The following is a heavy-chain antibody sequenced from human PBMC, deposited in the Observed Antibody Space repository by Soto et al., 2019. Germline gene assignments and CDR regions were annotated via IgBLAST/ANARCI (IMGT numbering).Heavy chain of an antibody. CDR2: VSGDNGHT. D-gene: IGHD2-15*01. CDR3: ARDLGYCRSGTCYREWFDP. CDR1: GYTFTTHG. Sequence: QVQLVQSGAEVKKPGASVKVSCKASGYTFTTHGISWVRQAPGQGLEWMGWVSGDNGHTNYAQSLQGRVTMTTDTSTNTAYVELRSLRSDDTAVYYFARDLGYCRSGTCYREWFDPWGQGTLVTVSS. V-gene: IGHV1-18*01. J-gene: IGHJ5*02.